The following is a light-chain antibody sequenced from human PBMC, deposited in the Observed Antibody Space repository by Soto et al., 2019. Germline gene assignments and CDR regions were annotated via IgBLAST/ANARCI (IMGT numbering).Light chain of an antibody. CDR2: KVS. CDR3: MQATHYRPYT. J-gene: IGKJ2*01. CDR1: QSLVHSDGNTY. Sequence: DIVLTQTPLSSPVTLGQPASISCRSSQSLVHSDGNTYLSWIHQRPGQPPRLLIDKVSNRFSGVPDRLSGSGAATDFTLKISRVEAEDVGIYFCMQATHYRPYTFGQGTKLEIK. V-gene: IGKV2-24*01.